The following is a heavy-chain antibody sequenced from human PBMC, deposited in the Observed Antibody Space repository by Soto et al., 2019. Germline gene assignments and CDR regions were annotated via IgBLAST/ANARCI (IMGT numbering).Heavy chain of an antibody. CDR1: GGTFSSYA. CDR3: ARDREDSYSSGWYLKVD. CDR2: IIPIFGTA. J-gene: IGHJ4*02. V-gene: IGHV1-69*12. Sequence: QVQLVQSGAEVKKPGSSVKVSCKTSGGTFSSYAISWVRQAPGQGLEWMGGIIPIFGTANYAQKFQGRVTITADESTSTAYMELSSLRSEDTAVYYCARDREDSYSSGWYLKVDWGQGTLVTVSS. D-gene: IGHD6-19*01.